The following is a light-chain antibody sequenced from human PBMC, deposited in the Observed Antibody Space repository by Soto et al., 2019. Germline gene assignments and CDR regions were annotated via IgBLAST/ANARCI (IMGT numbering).Light chain of an antibody. Sequence: EIVLTQSPGTLSLSPGERATLSCRASQTVSSSYLAWYQQKPGQAPRLLIYGASSRATGIPDRFSGSGSGTDFTLTISRLEPEYFAVYYCQQYGSSRTLGQGTKVEIK. CDR2: GAS. CDR1: QTVSSSY. V-gene: IGKV3-20*01. J-gene: IGKJ1*01. CDR3: QQYGSSRT.